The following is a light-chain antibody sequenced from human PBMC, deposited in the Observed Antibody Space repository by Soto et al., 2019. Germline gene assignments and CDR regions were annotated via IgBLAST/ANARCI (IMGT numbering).Light chain of an antibody. V-gene: IGKV4-1*01. CDR1: QSVLYSSNNKNY. CDR2: WAS. Sequence: DIVMTQSPDSLAVSLGERATINCKSSQSVLYSSNNKNYLAWYQQKPGQPPKLFIYWASTREPVVPDRFSGSGFGTDFTLTISSLQAEDVAVYYCQQYYSTPLTFGPGTKVDIK. J-gene: IGKJ3*01. CDR3: QQYYSTPLT.